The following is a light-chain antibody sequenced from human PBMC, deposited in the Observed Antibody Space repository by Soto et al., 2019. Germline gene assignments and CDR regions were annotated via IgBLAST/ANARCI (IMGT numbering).Light chain of an antibody. Sequence: ILMTQSPATLSVSPGERATLSCRASQSVSSNLAWYQQKPGQGPRLLIYGASTRATGIPARFSGSGSGTEFNLTIRSLQSEDFAVYFCQQYNDWPRTFGQGTKVEIK. CDR2: GAS. V-gene: IGKV3-15*01. CDR3: QQYNDWPRT. CDR1: QSVSSN. J-gene: IGKJ1*01.